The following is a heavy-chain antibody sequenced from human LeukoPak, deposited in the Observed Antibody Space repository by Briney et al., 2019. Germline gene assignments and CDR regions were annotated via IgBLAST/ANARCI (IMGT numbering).Heavy chain of an antibody. V-gene: IGHV1-8*01. Sequence: GASVKVSCKASGYSFTSYDIDWVRQATGQGLEWMGLMNPNSGSTGYAQKFQGRRTMARNTSTSTVYMELSSLRSEDTATYFCARAQNYYRSGKYYYYGMDVWGQGTTVIVSS. CDR3: ARAQNYYRSGKYYYYGMDV. CDR1: GYSFTSYD. D-gene: IGHD3-10*01. CDR2: MNPNSGST. J-gene: IGHJ6*02.